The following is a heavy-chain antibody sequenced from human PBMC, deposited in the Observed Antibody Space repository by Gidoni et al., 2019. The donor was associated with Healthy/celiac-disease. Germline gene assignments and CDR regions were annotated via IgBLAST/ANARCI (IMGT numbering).Heavy chain of an antibody. CDR2: IWYDGSNK. CDR3: ARGGSYGFPYGMDV. Sequence: QVQLVESGGGVVQPGRSLRLSCSASGFTFSSYGMHWVRQAPGKGLEWVAVIWYDGSNKYYADSVKGRFTISRDNSKNTLYLQMNSLRAEDTAVYYCARGGSYGFPYGMDVWGQGTTVTVSS. CDR1: GFTFSSYG. J-gene: IGHJ6*02. D-gene: IGHD3-10*01. V-gene: IGHV3-33*01.